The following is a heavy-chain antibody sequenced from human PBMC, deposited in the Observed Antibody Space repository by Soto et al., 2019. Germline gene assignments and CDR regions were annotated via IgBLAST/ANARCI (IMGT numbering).Heavy chain of an antibody. J-gene: IGHJ4*02. D-gene: IGHD5-12*01. Sequence: SETLSLTCTVSGGSISSYYWSWIRQPPGKGLEWIGYIYYSGSTNYNPSLKSRVTISVDTSKNQFSLKLSSVTAADTAVYYCARALYSGYDTDYWGQGTLVTVSS. CDR3: ARALYSGYDTDY. CDR2: IYYSGST. CDR1: GGSISSYY. V-gene: IGHV4-59*01.